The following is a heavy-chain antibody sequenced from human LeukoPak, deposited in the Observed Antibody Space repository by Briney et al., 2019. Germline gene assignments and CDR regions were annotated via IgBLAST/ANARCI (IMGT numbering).Heavy chain of an antibody. CDR3: ARAGYYDSSGPFDY. V-gene: IGHV3-21*01. Sequence: PGGSLRLSCAASGFTFSSYSMNWVCQAPGKGLEWVSSISSSSYIYYADSVKGRFTISRDSAKNSLYLQMNSLRAEDTAVYSCARAGYYDSSGPFDYWGQGTLVTVSS. CDR1: GFTFSSYS. D-gene: IGHD3-22*01. CDR2: ISSSSYI. J-gene: IGHJ4*02.